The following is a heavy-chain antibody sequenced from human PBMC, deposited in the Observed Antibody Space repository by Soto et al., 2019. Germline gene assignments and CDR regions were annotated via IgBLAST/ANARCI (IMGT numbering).Heavy chain of an antibody. CDR1: GFTFSSYA. D-gene: IGHD4-17*01. CDR2: ISYDGSNK. Sequence: QVQLVESGGGVVQPGRSLRLSCAASGFTFSSYAMHWVRQAPGKGLEWVAVISYDGSNKYYADSVKGRFTISRDNSTNTLYLQMNSLRAEDTAVYYWASPTVTTGLDYWGQGTLVTVSS. CDR3: ASPTVTTGLDY. J-gene: IGHJ4*02. V-gene: IGHV3-30-3*01.